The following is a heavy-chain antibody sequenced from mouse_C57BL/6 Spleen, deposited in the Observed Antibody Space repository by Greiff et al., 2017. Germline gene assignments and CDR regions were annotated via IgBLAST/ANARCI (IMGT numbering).Heavy chain of an antibody. J-gene: IGHJ2*01. CDR1: GYTFTSYW. CDR2: IDPSASYT. Sequence: QVQLQQPGAELVKPGASVKLSCKASGYTFTSYWMQWVKQRPGQGLEWIGEIDPSASYTNYNQKFKGKATLTVDTSSSTAYMQLSSLTSEDSAVYYCERRAGDYWGQGTTLTVSS. V-gene: IGHV1-50*01. CDR3: ERRAGDY. D-gene: IGHD3-3*01.